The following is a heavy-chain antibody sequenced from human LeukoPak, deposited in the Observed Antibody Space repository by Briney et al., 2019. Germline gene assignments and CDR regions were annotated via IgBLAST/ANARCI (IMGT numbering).Heavy chain of an antibody. CDR1: GFTFSSYS. Sequence: PGGSLRLSCAASGFTFSSYSMNWVRQAPGKGLEWVSSISSSSSYIYYADSVKGRFTISRDNAKNSLYPQMNSLRAEDTAVYYCARVSGLVREPNRGHAFDIWGQGTMVTVSS. CDR2: ISSSSSYI. J-gene: IGHJ3*02. V-gene: IGHV3-21*01. D-gene: IGHD6-6*01. CDR3: ARVSGLVREPNRGHAFDI.